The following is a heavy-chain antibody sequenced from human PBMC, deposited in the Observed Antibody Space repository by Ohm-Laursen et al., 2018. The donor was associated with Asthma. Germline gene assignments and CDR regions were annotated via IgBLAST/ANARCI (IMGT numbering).Heavy chain of an antibody. CDR1: GFTFSSYC. J-gene: IGHJ1*01. V-gene: IGHV3-21*01. D-gene: IGHD1-26*01. Sequence: SLRLSLAASGFTFSSYCVHWVRHAPGKGLEWVASISTASTFIYYADSVRGRFTTSRDNAKNSVYLQMNSLRAEDTALYYCARIGPEWELPGREYSLHHWGQGTQVTVSS. CDR3: ARIGPEWELPGREYSLHH. CDR2: ISTASTFI.